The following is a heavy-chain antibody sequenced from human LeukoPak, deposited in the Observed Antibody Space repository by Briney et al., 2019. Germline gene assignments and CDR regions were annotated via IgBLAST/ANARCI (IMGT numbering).Heavy chain of an antibody. CDR2: FFYSGST. D-gene: IGHD6-25*01. J-gene: IGHJ4*02. CDR3: ARVGGPVDY. CDR1: GGSISSSNKY. V-gene: IGHV4-39*01. Sequence: PSETLSLTCTVSGGSISSSNKYWGWIRQSPGKGLEWIGNFFYSGSTYYNPSLKSRVTISVDTSKNQFSLNLRSVTAADTAVYYCARVGGPVDYWGQGTLVTVSS.